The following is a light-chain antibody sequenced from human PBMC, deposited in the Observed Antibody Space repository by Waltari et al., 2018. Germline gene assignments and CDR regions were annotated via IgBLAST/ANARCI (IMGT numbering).Light chain of an antibody. J-gene: IGLJ3*02. Sequence: QSALTQPRPVSGSPGQTVTISCPGTGSHVGDFNSVSWYQPHPGKAPKLVIFDVSKRPSGVPDRFSGSKSGTSASLTVSGLQAEDEADYYCCSYAGIWVFGGGTKLTVL. CDR3: CSYAGIWV. CDR1: GSHVGDFNS. CDR2: DVS. V-gene: IGLV2-11*01.